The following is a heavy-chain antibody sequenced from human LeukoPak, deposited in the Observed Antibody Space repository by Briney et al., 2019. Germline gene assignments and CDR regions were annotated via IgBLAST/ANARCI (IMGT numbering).Heavy chain of an antibody. D-gene: IGHD3-3*01. Sequence: GASVKVSCKASGYTFTSYGISWVRQAPGQGLEWMGWISAYNGNTNYAHKLQGRDPMTTDTSTSTAHMELRSLRSDDTAVYYCARVLRFLEWFPPSNWFDPWGQGTLVTVSS. CDR2: ISAYNGNT. CDR3: ARVLRFLEWFPPSNWFDP. J-gene: IGHJ5*02. V-gene: IGHV1-18*01. CDR1: GYTFTSYG.